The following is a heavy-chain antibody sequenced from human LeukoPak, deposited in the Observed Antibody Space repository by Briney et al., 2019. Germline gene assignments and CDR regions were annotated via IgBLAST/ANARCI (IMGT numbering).Heavy chain of an antibody. CDR3: ARHYGP. CDR2: VDYTGRT. D-gene: IGHD3-16*01. V-gene: IGHV4-34*01. J-gene: IGHJ4*02. Sequence: SETLSLTCAVYGGSFSGLSWNWIRQPPGKGLEWIGEVDYTGRTNYNPSLKSRVTMSADTSKNQFSLKLSSVTAADTAVYYCARHYGPWGQGTLVTVSS. CDR1: GGSFSGLS.